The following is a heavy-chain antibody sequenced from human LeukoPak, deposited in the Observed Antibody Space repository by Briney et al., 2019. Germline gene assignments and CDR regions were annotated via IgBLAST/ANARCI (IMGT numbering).Heavy chain of an antibody. V-gene: IGHV3-23*01. Sequence: PGGSLRLSCAASGFTFINYAMSWVRQAPGKGLEWVSVISGSGGSTYYADSVKGRFTISRDNSKNPLYLQMNSLRAEDTAVYYCARGWGYYYDSSGPLPYKVPYYFDYWGQGTLVTVSS. D-gene: IGHD3-22*01. CDR2: ISGSGGST. CDR1: GFTFINYA. CDR3: ARGWGYYYDSSGPLPYKVPYYFDY. J-gene: IGHJ4*02.